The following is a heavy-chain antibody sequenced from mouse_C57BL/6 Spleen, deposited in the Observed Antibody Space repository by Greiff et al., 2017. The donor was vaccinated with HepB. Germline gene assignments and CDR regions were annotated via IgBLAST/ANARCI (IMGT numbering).Heavy chain of an antibody. D-gene: IGHD2-4*01. CDR1: GYTFTSYW. J-gene: IGHJ4*01. Sequence: QVQLQQPGAELVKPGASVKLSCKASGYTFTSYWMHWVKQRPGRGLEWIGRIDPNSGGTKYNEKFKSKATLTVDKPSSTAYMQLSSLTSEDSAVYYCASPHYEYDDVSYYYAMDYWGQGTSVTVSS. CDR2: IDPNSGGT. V-gene: IGHV1-72*01. CDR3: ASPHYEYDDVSYYYAMDY.